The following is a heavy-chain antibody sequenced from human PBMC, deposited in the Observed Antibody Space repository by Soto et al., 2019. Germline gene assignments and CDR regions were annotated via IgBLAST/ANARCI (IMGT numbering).Heavy chain of an antibody. CDR1: GGSISSGGYY. CDR3: AREGPYDSSGYPAFDY. CDR2: IYYSGST. J-gene: IGHJ4*02. D-gene: IGHD3-22*01. V-gene: IGHV4-31*03. Sequence: SETLSLTCTVSGGSISSGGYYWSWIRQHPGKGLEWIGYIYYSGSTYYNPSLKSRVTISVDTSKNQFSLKLSSVTAADTAVYYCAREGPYDSSGYPAFDYWGQGTLVTVSS.